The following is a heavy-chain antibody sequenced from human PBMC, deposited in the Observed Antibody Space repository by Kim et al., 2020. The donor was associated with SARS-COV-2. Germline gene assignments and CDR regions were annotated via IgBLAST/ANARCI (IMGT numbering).Heavy chain of an antibody. CDR3: ARAPDYYDSSGYLDV. J-gene: IGHJ6*02. V-gene: IGHV3-30*04. CDR1: GFTFSSYA. D-gene: IGHD3-22*01. CDR2: ISYDGSNK. Sequence: GGSLRLSCAASGFTFSSYAMHWVRQAPGKGLEWVAVISYDGSNKYYADPVKGRFTISRDNSKNTLYLQMNSLRAEDTAVYYCARAPDYYDSSGYLDVWGQGTTVTVSS.